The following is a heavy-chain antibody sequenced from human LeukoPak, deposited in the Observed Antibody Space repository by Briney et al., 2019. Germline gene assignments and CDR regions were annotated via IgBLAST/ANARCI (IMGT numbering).Heavy chain of an antibody. J-gene: IGHJ1*01. D-gene: IGHD6-13*01. CDR3: ARSVGIAAAGTGTEYFQH. CDR1: GYTFTSYG. CDR2: ISAYNDNT. V-gene: IGHV1-18*01. Sequence: ASVKVSCKASGYTFTSYGISWVRQAPGQGLEWMGWISAYNDNTNYAQKLQGRVTMTTDTSTSTAYMEPRSLRSDDTAVYYCARSVGIAAAGTGTEYFQHWGQGTLVTVSS.